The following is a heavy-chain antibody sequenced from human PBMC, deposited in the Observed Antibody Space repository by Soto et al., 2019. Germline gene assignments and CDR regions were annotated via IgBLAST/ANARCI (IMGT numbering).Heavy chain of an antibody. Sequence: QITLKESGPTLVKPTQTLTLTCTFSGFSLSTSGVGVGWIRQPPGKALEWLALIYWDDDTRYSPSLKSRLTITKDPSKNQVVLTMPNMEPGDTATYYCASRRWQLIENGIDVWGPGTTVTVSS. D-gene: IGHD3-22*01. CDR1: GFSLSTSGVG. CDR3: ASRRWQLIENGIDV. J-gene: IGHJ6*02. CDR2: IYWDDDT. V-gene: IGHV2-5*02.